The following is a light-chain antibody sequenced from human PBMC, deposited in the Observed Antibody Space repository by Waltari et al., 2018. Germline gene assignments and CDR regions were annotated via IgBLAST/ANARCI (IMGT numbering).Light chain of an antibody. J-gene: IGKJ4*01. V-gene: IGKV1-16*01. CDR3: QQYNTYPLT. CDR1: QGISND. CDR2: AAS. Sequence: DIQMTQSPSSLSASVGDRVTITWRASQGISNDLAWFQQKPGKATKSLIYAASSLQSGVPSTFSGSGSGTDFTLTISSLQPEDFATYYCQQYNTYPLTFGGGTKVEIK.